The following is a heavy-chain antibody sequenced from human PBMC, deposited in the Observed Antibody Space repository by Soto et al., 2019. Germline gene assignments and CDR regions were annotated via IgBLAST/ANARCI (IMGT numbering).Heavy chain of an antibody. Sequence: ASVKVSCKASGYTFTGYYMHWVRQAPGQGLEWMGWINPNSGGTNYAQKFQGRVTMTRDTSISTAYMELSRLRSDDTAVYYCARDVDYEFWSGYPDAFDIWGQGTMVTVSS. V-gene: IGHV1-2*02. J-gene: IGHJ3*02. D-gene: IGHD3-3*01. CDR2: INPNSGGT. CDR3: ARDVDYEFWSGYPDAFDI. CDR1: GYTFTGYY.